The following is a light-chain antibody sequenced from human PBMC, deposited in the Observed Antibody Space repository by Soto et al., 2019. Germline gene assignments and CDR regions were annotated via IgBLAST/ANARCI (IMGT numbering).Light chain of an antibody. CDR3: QQYNNWPRT. J-gene: IGKJ1*01. Sequence: SPAALSVSPGDSATLSCRASQIVNTNVAWYQQRPGQAPRLLIFAASTRATGVAARFSGSGSGTKFTLTVDSLQSEDFAVYYCQQYNNWPRTFGQGTKVDIK. CDR1: QIVNTN. CDR2: AAS. V-gene: IGKV3-15*01.